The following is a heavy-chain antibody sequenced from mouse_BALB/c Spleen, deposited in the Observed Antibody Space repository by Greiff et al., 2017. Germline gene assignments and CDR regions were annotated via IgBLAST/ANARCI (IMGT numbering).Heavy chain of an antibody. CDR2: INPSTGYT. V-gene: IGHV1-7*01. CDR3: AGGNYVYAMDY. Sequence: QVQLKQSGAELAKPGASVKMSCKASGYTFTSYWMHWVKQRPGQGLEWIGYINPSTGYTEYNQKFKDKATLTADKSSSTAYMQLSSLTSEDSAVYYCAGGNYVYAMDYWGQGTSVTVSS. D-gene: IGHD2-1*01. J-gene: IGHJ4*01. CDR1: GYTFTSYW.